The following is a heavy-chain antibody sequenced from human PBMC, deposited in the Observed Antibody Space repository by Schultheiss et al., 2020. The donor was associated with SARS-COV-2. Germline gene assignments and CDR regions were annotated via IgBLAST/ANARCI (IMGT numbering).Heavy chain of an antibody. V-gene: IGHV3-7*03. J-gene: IGHJ4*02. CDR2: INQDVSET. D-gene: IGHD6-19*01. CDR1: GFTFDDYA. Sequence: GGSLRLSCAASGFTFDDYAMHWVRQAPGKGLEWVANINQDVSETYYVDSVKGRFTISRDNAKNSLFLQMNSLRAEDTAFYYCVFSRSSSSAWNYFDSWGQGTLVTVSS. CDR3: VFSRSSSSAWNYFDS.